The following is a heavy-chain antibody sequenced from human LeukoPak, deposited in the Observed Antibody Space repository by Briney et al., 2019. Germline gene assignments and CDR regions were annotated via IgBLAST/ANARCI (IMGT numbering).Heavy chain of an antibody. CDR3: SRDSAGYPDY. Sequence: GASVKVSCKTSRATFRNYGMTWVRQVPGQGLEWMGRIIPIHGVAHTAQRFQGRVNITADESTNTIYMEVSSLRSEDTAMYYCSRDSAGYPDYWGQGTLVTVTS. V-gene: IGHV1-69*04. D-gene: IGHD2-15*01. CDR2: IIPIHGVA. J-gene: IGHJ4*02. CDR1: RATFRNYG.